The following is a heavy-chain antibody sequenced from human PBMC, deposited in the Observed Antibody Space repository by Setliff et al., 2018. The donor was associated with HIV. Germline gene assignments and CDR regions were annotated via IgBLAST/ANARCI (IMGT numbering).Heavy chain of an antibody. J-gene: IGHJ3*02. CDR1: GYAFSTYD. Sequence: ASVKVSCKASGYAFSTYDINWVRQATGRGLEWMGWMNPNSGNTGYAQQFQGRITMTGNSSISTAYMDLSSLRSEDTAVYYCAIRREVVAAATTRRGLDIWGQGTMVTVSS. CDR3: AIRREVVAAATTRRGLDI. D-gene: IGHD2-15*01. V-gene: IGHV1-8*02. CDR2: MNPNSGNT.